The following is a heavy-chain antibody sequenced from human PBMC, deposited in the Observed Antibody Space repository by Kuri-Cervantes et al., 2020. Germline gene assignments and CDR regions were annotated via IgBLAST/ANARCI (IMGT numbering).Heavy chain of an antibody. V-gene: IGHV3-48*03. J-gene: IGHJ5*02. CDR2: INSSDYSI. D-gene: IGHD3-16*01. CDR3: ARGGLVDWFDP. Sequence: GESLKISCGASIFIFNNYQMKCVRQAPGKGLERPSYINSSDYSIYYADSVKGRITISRDNAKNSLYLQMNSPRAEDTAVYYCARGGLVDWFDPWGQGTLVTVSS. CDR1: IFIFNNYQ.